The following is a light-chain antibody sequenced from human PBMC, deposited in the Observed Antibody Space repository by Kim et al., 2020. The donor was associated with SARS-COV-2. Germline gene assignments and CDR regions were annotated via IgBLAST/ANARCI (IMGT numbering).Light chain of an antibody. V-gene: IGKV3-15*01. CDR3: QQYHNWPYT. CDR1: QSVSSN. CDR2: GAS. Sequence: SVSPVERATLSCRASQSVSSNLAWYQQKPGQAPRVLMFGASTRATGIPARLSGSGSGTEFTLTISSLQSEDFAVYYCQQYHNWPYTFGQGTKLEI. J-gene: IGKJ2*01.